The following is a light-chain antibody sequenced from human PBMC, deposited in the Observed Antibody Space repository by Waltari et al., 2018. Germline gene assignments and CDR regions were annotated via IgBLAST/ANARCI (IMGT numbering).Light chain of an antibody. CDR2: SNN. Sequence: QSVLAQPPSASGTPGQRITISCSGSNSNIGSNTVNWDQQFPGTAPRLLLYSNNQRPSGAPDRFSASKSGSSAALAIYGLHSEDEADYYCSTWDDRLTGVVFGGGTKVTVL. V-gene: IGLV1-44*01. CDR3: STWDDRLTGVV. J-gene: IGLJ2*01. CDR1: NSNIGSNT.